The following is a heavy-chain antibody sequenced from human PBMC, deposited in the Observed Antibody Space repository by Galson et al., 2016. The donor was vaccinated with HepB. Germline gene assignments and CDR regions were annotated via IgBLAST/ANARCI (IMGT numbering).Heavy chain of an antibody. CDR3: ARKGGIYSPWGY. J-gene: IGHJ4*02. Sequence: SLRLSCAASGFTFSSYWMSWVRQAPGKGLECVANIKQDGSEQYYVDSVKGRFTISRDNAKNSMYLQMNSLRAEDTAVYYCARKGGIYSPWGYWGQGTLVTVSS. V-gene: IGHV3-7*05. CDR1: GFTFSSYW. CDR2: IKQDGSEQ. D-gene: IGHD3-10*01.